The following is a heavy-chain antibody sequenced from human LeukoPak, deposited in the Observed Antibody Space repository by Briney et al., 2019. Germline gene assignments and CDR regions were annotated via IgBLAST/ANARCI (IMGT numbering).Heavy chain of an antibody. J-gene: IGHJ4*02. CDR1: GFTFTSYV. CDR3: AKWPEGAMDYFDY. Sequence: GGSLRLSCAASGFTFTSYVMSWVRQAPGRGLEWVSGISGSGSSTYYADSVKGRFTISRDNSKNTLYLEMSSLRVEDTAIYYCAKWPEGAMDYFDYWGQGTLVTVSS. V-gene: IGHV3-23*01. D-gene: IGHD3-16*01. CDR2: ISGSGSST.